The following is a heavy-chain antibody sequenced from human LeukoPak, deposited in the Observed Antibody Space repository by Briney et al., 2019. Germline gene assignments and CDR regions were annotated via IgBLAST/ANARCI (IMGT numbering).Heavy chain of an antibody. D-gene: IGHD3-10*01. CDR2: ISGSGGST. CDR3: AKDRRVRGVMTSFDY. CDR1: GFTFSSYA. V-gene: IGHV3-23*01. J-gene: IGHJ4*02. Sequence: PGGSLRLSCAASGFTFSSYAMSWVRQAPGKGLEWVSAISGSGGSTYYADSVKGRFTISRDNSKNTLYLQMNSLRAEDTAVYYCAKDRRVRGVMTSFDYWGQGTLVTVSS.